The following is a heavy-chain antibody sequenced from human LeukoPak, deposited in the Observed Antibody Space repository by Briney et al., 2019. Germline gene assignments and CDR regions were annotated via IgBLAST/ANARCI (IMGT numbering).Heavy chain of an antibody. J-gene: IGHJ6*02. Sequence: PGGSLRLSCAASGFTFSNYWMRWVRQAPGKGLVWVSRTNSDGSTTSHADSVKGRFTISRDNAKNTLFLQLNSLRVEDTAVYYCGRGNYYGVDIWGQGTTVTVSS. CDR3: GRGNYYGVDI. V-gene: IGHV3-74*01. CDR1: GFTFSNYW. CDR2: TNSDGSTT.